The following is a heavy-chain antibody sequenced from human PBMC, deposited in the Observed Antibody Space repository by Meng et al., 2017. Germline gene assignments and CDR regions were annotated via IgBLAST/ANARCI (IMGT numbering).Heavy chain of an antibody. CDR1: TFSLSGYY. Sequence: GESLKISCAASTFSLSGYYMGWIRQAPGKGLEWVSYISSIGATIFYTDSVKRRFTISRDNTKNSLYLQMNSLRVEDTAVYYCARDPLGIAEAATGAYWGQGTLVTVSS. V-gene: IGHV3-11*01. J-gene: IGHJ4*02. CDR3: ARDPLGIAEAATGAY. D-gene: IGHD6-19*01. CDR2: ISSIGATI.